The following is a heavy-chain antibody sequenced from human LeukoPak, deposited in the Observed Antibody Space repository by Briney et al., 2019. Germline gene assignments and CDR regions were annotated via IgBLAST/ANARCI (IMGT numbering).Heavy chain of an antibody. J-gene: IGHJ5*02. V-gene: IGHV3-30*18. CDR1: GVTLSPYG. D-gene: IGHD3-10*01. CDR3: EKEGTPQVSTWYDL. CDR2: ISYEGGTQ. Sequence: PGMSLRLSCAASGVTLSPYGMHWVRQAPGKGLEWVAVISYEGGTQHYADSVKGRFIISRDNPRNTLYLQMNILRTEDTAVYYCEKEGTPQVSTWYDLWGQGTQVIVSS.